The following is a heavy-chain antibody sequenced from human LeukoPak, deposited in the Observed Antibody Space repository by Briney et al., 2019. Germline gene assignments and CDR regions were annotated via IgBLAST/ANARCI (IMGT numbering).Heavy chain of an antibody. CDR3: ARLVVVPAAIIYYYYGMDV. Sequence: PSETLSLTCAVYGGSFSGYYWSWIRQPPGKGLEWIGEINHSGSTNYNPSLKSRVTISVDASKNQFSLKLSSVTAADTAVYYCARLVVVPAAIIYYYYGMDVWGQGTTVTVSS. CDR1: GGSFSGYY. D-gene: IGHD2-2*02. CDR2: INHSGST. V-gene: IGHV4-34*01. J-gene: IGHJ6*02.